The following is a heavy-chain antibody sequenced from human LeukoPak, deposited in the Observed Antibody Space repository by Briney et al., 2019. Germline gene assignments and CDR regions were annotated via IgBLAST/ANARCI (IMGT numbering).Heavy chain of an antibody. CDR1: GVTFRNYA. CDR2: LSGSYGST. CDR3: ARVGLSSGWSDYSYYMDV. J-gene: IGHJ6*03. Sequence: PGGSLRLSCAASGVTFRNYAMSWVRQAPGKGLEWVSTLSGSYGSTYYADSLKGRFTISRDSSKSTLYLQMNSLRAEDTAVYYCARVGLSSGWSDYSYYMDVWGKGTTVIVSS. D-gene: IGHD6-19*01. V-gene: IGHV3-23*01.